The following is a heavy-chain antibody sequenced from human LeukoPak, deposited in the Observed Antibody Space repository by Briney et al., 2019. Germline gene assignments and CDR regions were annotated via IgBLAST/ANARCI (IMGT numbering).Heavy chain of an antibody. Sequence: ASVKVSCKASGGTFSSYAISWVRQAPGQGLEWMGGIIAIFGAANYAQKFQGRVTITADESTSTAYMELSSLRSEDTAVYYCASQSEYCSSTSCPGGPFDYWGQGTLVTVSS. CDR3: ASQSEYCSSTSCPGGPFDY. CDR2: IIAIFGAA. D-gene: IGHD2-2*01. V-gene: IGHV1-69*13. J-gene: IGHJ4*02. CDR1: GGTFSSYA.